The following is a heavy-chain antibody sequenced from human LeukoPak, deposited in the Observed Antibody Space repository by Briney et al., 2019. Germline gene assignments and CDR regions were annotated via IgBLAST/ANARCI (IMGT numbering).Heavy chain of an antibody. D-gene: IGHD1-26*01. CDR1: GFTFSSYS. CDR3: AREPEGELIDP. V-gene: IGHV3-48*01. Sequence: GGSLRLSCAASGFTFSSYSMNWVRQAPGKGLEWVSYISSSSSTIYYADSVKGRFAISRDNAKNSLYLQMNSLRAEDTAVYYCAREPEGELIDPWGQGTLVTVSS. J-gene: IGHJ5*02. CDR2: ISSSSSTI.